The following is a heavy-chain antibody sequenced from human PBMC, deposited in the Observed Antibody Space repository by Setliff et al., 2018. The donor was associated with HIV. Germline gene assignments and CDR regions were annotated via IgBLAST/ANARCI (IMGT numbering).Heavy chain of an antibody. CDR2: IRSKTDGGAI. V-gene: IGHV3-15*01. CDR1: GFTFNNAW. Sequence: PGGSLRLSCGASGFTFNNAWMGWVRQAPGKGLEWVGRIRSKTDGGAIDYAAPVKGRFTISRDDSKNTLYLQMNSLKTEDTAVYYCTNRGSQGAFDIWGQGTMVTVSS. J-gene: IGHJ3*02. D-gene: IGHD1-26*01. CDR3: TNRGSQGAFDI.